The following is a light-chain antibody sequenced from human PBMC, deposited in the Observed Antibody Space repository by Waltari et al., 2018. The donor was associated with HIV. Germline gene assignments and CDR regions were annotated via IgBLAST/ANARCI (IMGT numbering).Light chain of an antibody. CDR3: QSADSSGAWV. CDR1: ELPKHY. V-gene: IGLV3-25*03. J-gene: IGLJ3*02. Sequence: SYDLTQPPSVSVSPGQTARIACSGDELPKHYSYWYQQRPGQAPVLLIYKDNERPSGSPERFSGSSSGKTVTLTITGVQSDDEADYWCQSADSSGAWVFGGGTKLTVL. CDR2: KDN.